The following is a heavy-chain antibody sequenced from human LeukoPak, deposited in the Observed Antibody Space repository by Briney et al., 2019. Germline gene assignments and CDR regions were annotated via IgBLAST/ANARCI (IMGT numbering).Heavy chain of an antibody. CDR3: ARDAPGIKVAGHLDY. D-gene: IGHD6-19*01. CDR2: ISTSGSTR. CDR1: GFTSSDYE. V-gene: IGHV3-48*03. J-gene: IGHJ4*02. Sequence: SGGSLRLSCAASGFTSSDYEMNWVRQAPGKGLEWVSYISTSGSTRYYADSVKGRFTISRGNAKNSLYLQMNSLRDEDTAVYYCARDAPGIKVAGHLDYWGQGALVTVSP.